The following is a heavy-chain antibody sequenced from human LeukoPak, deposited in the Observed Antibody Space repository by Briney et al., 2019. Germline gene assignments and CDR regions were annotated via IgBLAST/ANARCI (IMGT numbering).Heavy chain of an antibody. V-gene: IGHV4-30-4*01. CDR3: ASTNCSSARCYGANWFDP. D-gene: IGHD2-2*01. Sequence: SETLSLTCTVSGGSISSGDYYWSWIRQAPGKGLEWIGYINYSGSTFHYNPSLESRVTISVDTSKNQFSLRLNSVTVADSAVYYSASTNCSSARCYGANWFDPWGQGTLVTVSS. CDR2: INYSGST. CDR1: GGSISSGDYY. J-gene: IGHJ5*02.